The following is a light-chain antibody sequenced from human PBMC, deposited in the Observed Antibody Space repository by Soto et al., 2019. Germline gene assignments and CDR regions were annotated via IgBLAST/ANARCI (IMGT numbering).Light chain of an antibody. Sequence: EMVLTQSPGTLSLSPGERATLSCRASQSVSRNYLAWYQQKPGQAPRLLIYGASSRATGIPDRFSGSGSGTDFTLTISGLEPEDFVGYYCQQYGSSPWTFGLGSKVEIK. V-gene: IGKV3-20*01. J-gene: IGKJ1*01. CDR1: QSVSRNY. CDR2: GAS. CDR3: QQYGSSPWT.